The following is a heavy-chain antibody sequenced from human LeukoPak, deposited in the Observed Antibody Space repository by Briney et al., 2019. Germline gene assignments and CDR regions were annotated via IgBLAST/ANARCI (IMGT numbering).Heavy chain of an antibody. Sequence: ASVKVSCKASGGTFSSYAISWVRQAPGQGLEWMGIINPSGGSTSYAQKFQGRVTMTRDTSTSTVYMELSSLRSEDTAVYYCARDRSGSSGWNCFDYWGQGTLVTVSS. CDR3: ARDRSGSSGWNCFDY. CDR2: INPSGGST. CDR1: GGTFSSYA. J-gene: IGHJ4*02. D-gene: IGHD6-19*01. V-gene: IGHV1-46*01.